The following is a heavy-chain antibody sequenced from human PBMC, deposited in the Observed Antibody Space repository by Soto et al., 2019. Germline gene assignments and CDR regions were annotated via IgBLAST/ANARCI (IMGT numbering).Heavy chain of an antibody. CDR2: IDPSDSYT. CDR1: GYSFTSYW. Sequence: ESLKISCKGSGYSFTSYWISWVRQMPGKGLEWMGRIDPSDSYTNYSPSFQGHVTISADKSISTAYLQWSSLKASDTAMYYCATYLEMATITLDYWGQGTLVTVSS. V-gene: IGHV5-10-1*01. J-gene: IGHJ4*02. CDR3: ATYLEMATITLDY. D-gene: IGHD5-12*01.